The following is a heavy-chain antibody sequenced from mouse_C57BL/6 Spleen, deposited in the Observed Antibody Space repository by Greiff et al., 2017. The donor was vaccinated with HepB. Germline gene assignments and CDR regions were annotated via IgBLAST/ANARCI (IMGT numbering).Heavy chain of an antibody. D-gene: IGHD2-3*01. CDR1: GFNIKDYY. V-gene: IGHV14-1*01. J-gene: IGHJ3*01. CDR2: IDPEDGDT. CDR3: TTLWLLGRCAY. Sequence: EVQLQQSGAELVRPGASVKLSCTASGFNIKDYYMHWVKQRPEQGLEWIGRIDPEDGDTEYAPKLQGKATMTADTSSNTAYLQLSSLTSEDTAVDYCTTLWLLGRCAYWGQGTLVTVSA.